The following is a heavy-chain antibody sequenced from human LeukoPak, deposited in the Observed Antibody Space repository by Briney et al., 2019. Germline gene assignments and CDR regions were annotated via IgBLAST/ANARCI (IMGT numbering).Heavy chain of an antibody. CDR2: IIPIFGTA. D-gene: IGHD4-17*01. Sequence: SVKVSRKASGGTFSSYTISWVRQAPGQGLEWMGGIIPIFGTANYAQMFQGRVTITADESTSTAYMELSSLRSEDTAVYYCARIPPTYGDYVFDPWGQGTLVTVSS. CDR1: GGTFSSYT. CDR3: ARIPPTYGDYVFDP. V-gene: IGHV1-69*13. J-gene: IGHJ5*02.